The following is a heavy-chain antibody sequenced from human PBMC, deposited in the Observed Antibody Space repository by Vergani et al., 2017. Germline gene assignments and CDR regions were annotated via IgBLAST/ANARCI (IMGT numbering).Heavy chain of an antibody. D-gene: IGHD3-22*01. J-gene: IGHJ4*02. CDR2: ISYDGSNK. Sequence: QVQLVESGGGVVQPGRSLRLSCAASGFTFSSYAMHWVRQAPGKGLEWVAAISYDGSNKYYADSVKGRFTISRDNSKNTLYLQMNSLRAEDTAVYYCAKDNVPGYYDSSGYCDYWGQGTLVTVSS. CDR3: AKDNVPGYYDSSGYCDY. V-gene: IGHV3-30-3*01. CDR1: GFTFSSYA.